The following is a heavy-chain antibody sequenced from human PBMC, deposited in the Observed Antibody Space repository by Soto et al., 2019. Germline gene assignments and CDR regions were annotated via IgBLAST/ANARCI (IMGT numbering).Heavy chain of an antibody. J-gene: IGHJ4*02. CDR1: GFTFSSYG. CDR2: IWYDGSNK. V-gene: IGHV3-33*01. Sequence: PGGSLRLSCAASGFTFSSYGMHWVRQAPGKGLEWVAVIWYDGSNKCYADSVKGRFTISRDNSKNTLYLQMNSLRAEDTAVYYCARGDFFWGNSYWGQGTLVTVSS. CDR3: ARGDFFWGNSY. D-gene: IGHD3-16*01.